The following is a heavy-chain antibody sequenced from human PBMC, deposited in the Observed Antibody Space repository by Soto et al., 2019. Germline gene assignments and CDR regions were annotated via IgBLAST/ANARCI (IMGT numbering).Heavy chain of an antibody. V-gene: IGHV5-10-1*01. CDR2: IDPSDSYT. CDR1: GYSFTSYW. CDR3: ATLSDNYYDSSGNHYYGMDV. J-gene: IGHJ6*02. Sequence: GESLKISCKGSGYSFTSYWISWVRQMPGKGLEWMGRIDPSDSYTNYSPSFQGHVTISADKSISTAYLQWSSLKASDTAMYYCATLSDNYYDSSGNHYYGMDVWGQGTPVTVSS. D-gene: IGHD3-22*01.